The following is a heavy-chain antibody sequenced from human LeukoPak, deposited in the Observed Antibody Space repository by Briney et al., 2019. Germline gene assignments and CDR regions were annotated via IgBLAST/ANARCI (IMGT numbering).Heavy chain of an antibody. CDR3: ARLCRPGAVPGYNCFDP. V-gene: IGHV4-39*01. CDR1: GGSISSTSYC. CDR2: IYYSGST. D-gene: IGHD2-2*01. J-gene: IGHJ5*02. Sequence: PSETLSLTCTVSGGSISSTSYCWGWIRQPPGKGLEWIGSIYYSGSTYYNPSLKSRVTISADTSKNQFSLKLSSVTAADTAVYYCARLCRPGAVPGYNCFDPWGQGTLVTVSS.